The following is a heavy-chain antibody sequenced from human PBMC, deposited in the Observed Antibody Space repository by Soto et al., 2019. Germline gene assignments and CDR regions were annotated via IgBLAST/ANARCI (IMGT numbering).Heavy chain of an antibody. D-gene: IGHD2-2*01. CDR3: ARVRYRNVIHA. J-gene: IGHJ4*02. Sequence: AASVKGSCKASGYTFSDYYIHWVRQAPGQGLEWMGWIDPRNGGTKYAQKFQDRFSMTTDTSTSTASMELRRLRSDDTAVFFCARVRYRNVIHAWGQGTLVTVS. V-gene: IGHV1-2*02. CDR2: IDPRNGGT. CDR1: GYTFSDYY.